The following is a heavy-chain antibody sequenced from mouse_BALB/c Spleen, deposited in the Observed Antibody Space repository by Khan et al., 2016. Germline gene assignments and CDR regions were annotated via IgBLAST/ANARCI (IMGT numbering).Heavy chain of an antibody. CDR2: ISDGGAYT. Sequence: EVELVESGGGLVKPGGSLKLSCAASGFTFSDYYMYWVRQTPEKRLEWVATISDGGAYTYYPDSVKGRFTISRDNAKTNLYLQMSSLKSEDTAMDYCARIYGNYGYFDVWGAGTTVTVSS. V-gene: IGHV5-4*02. D-gene: IGHD1-1*02. J-gene: IGHJ1*01. CDR1: GFTFSDYY. CDR3: ARIYGNYGYFDV.